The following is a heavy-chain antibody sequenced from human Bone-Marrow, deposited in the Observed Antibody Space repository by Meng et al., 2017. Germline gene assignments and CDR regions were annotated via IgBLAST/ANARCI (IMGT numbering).Heavy chain of an antibody. Sequence: SVKVSCKASGGTFSSYTISWVRQAPGQGLEWMGRIIPILGIANYAQKFQGRVTITADKSTSTAYMELSSLRSEDTAVYYCARALQGRNVLLWFGELLNDRGQGTLVTVSS. J-gene: IGHJ4*02. D-gene: IGHD3-10*01. V-gene: IGHV1-69*02. CDR2: IIPILGIA. CDR3: ARALQGRNVLLWFGELLND. CDR1: GGTFSSYT.